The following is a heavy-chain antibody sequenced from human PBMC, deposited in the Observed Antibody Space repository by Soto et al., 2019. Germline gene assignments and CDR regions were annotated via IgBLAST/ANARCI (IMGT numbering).Heavy chain of an antibody. V-gene: IGHV1-2*04. Sequence: ASVKVSCKASGYTFTGYYMHWVRQAPGQGLEWMGWINPNSGGTNYAQKFQGWVTMTRDTSISTAYMELSRLRSDDTAVYCCARAQSGRGYCSSTSYSIVIPAFDIWGQGTMVTVS. J-gene: IGHJ3*02. CDR1: GYTFTGYY. D-gene: IGHD2-2*01. CDR2: INPNSGGT. CDR3: ARAQSGRGYCSSTSYSIVIPAFDI.